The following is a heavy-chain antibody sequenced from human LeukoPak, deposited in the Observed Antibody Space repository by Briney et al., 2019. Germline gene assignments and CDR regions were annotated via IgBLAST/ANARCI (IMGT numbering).Heavy chain of an antibody. J-gene: IGHJ6*03. D-gene: IGHD5-24*01. CDR1: GGSISSGSYY. CDR3: AREVGVATITNLFKSLHYYYYMDV. Sequence: SETLSLTCTVSGGSISSGSYYWSWIRQPAGKGLEWIGRIYTSGSTNYNPSLKSRVTISVDTSKNQFSLKLSSVTAADTAVYYCAREVGVATITNLFKSLHYYYYMDVWGKGTTVTISS. CDR2: IYTSGST. V-gene: IGHV4-61*02.